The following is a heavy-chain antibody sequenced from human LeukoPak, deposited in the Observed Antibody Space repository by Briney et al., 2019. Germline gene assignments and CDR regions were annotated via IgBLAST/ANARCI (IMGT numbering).Heavy chain of an antibody. CDR2: IYTSGST. CDR1: GFTVSSNY. CDR3: ASSSRPAAGPYYFDY. D-gene: IGHD6-13*01. V-gene: IGHV3-53*01. J-gene: IGHJ4*02. Sequence: PGGSLRLSCAASGFTVSSNYMNWVRQAPGKGLEWVSIIYTSGSTYYADSVKGRFTISRDNSKNTVYLQMSSLRAEDTAVYYCASSSRPAAGPYYFDYWGQGTLVTVSS.